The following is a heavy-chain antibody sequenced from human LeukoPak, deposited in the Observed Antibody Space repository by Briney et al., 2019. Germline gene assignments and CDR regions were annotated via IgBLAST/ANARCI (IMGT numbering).Heavy chain of an antibody. CDR3: ATQVTVTPRGWFDP. CDR2: ISAYNGNT. Sequence: ASVKVSCKASGYTFTSYGISWVRQAPGQGLKWMGWISAYNGNTNYAQKLQGRVTMTTDTSTSTAYMELRSLRSDDTAVYYCATQVTVTPRGWFDPWGQGTLVTVSS. J-gene: IGHJ5*02. V-gene: IGHV1-18*01. D-gene: IGHD4-17*01. CDR1: GYTFTSYG.